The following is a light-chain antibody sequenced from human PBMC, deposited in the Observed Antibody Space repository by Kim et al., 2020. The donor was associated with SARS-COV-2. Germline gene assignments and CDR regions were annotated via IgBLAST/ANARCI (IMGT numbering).Light chain of an antibody. CDR2: AAS. V-gene: IGKV1-39*01. CDR3: RQSYSTPYT. J-gene: IGKJ2*01. CDR1: QTIGIY. Sequence: DIQMTQSPSSLSASVGDRVTITCRASQTIGIYLNWYQHKPGKAPKLLIYAASSLQSGVPSSFSGSGSGTDFTLTISSLQPEDFATYYCRQSYSTPYTLGQGTKLEI.